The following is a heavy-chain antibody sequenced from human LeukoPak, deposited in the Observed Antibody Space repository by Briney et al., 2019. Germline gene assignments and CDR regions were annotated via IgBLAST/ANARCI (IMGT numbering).Heavy chain of an antibody. V-gene: IGHV3-11*01. CDR1: GFTSSSYA. J-gene: IGHJ5*02. CDR2: ISSSGSTI. Sequence: GGSLRLSCAASGFTSSSYAMSWIRQAPGKGLEWVSYISSSGSTIYYADSVKGRFTISRDNAKNSLYLQMNSLRAEDTAVYYCARDRPKYYYDSSGYYPDPWGQGTLVTVSS. D-gene: IGHD3-22*01. CDR3: ARDRPKYYYDSSGYYPDP.